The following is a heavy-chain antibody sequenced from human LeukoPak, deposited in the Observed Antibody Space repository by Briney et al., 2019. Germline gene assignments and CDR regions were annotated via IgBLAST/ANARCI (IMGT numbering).Heavy chain of an antibody. CDR1: GGSFSGYY. J-gene: IGHJ4*02. CDR2: INHSGST. D-gene: IGHD2-2*01. Sequence: PSYIMFLTRAFDGGSFSGYYWRWLRQPPEKGLGWTGEINHSGSTNYNQSVKSRVTISGDTSKNQFSLKLSSVTAEDTAVYYCARGQDIVVVPAASTLYYFDYWGQGTLVTVSS. V-gene: IGHV4-34*01. CDR3: ARGQDIVVVPAASTLYYFDY.